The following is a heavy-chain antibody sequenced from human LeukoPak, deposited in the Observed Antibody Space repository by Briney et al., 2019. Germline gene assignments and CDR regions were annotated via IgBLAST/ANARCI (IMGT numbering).Heavy chain of an antibody. CDR1: GFTVSSNY. V-gene: IGHV3-66*01. Sequence: GGSLRLACASSGFTVSSNYMLWVRQAPGKVLEWVSIIYTGDNTFYADSVKGRFTISRDNSKNTLYLQMNSLRAEDTAVYYCARCEVRSQWRGRDYYYMDVWGKGTTVTISS. CDR3: ARCEVRSQWRGRDYYYMDV. J-gene: IGHJ6*03. CDR2: IYTGDNT. D-gene: IGHD6-19*01.